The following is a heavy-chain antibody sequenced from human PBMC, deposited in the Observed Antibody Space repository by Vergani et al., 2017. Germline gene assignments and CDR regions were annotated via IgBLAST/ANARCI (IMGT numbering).Heavy chain of an antibody. CDR2: INPNSGGT. Sequence: QVQLVQSGAEVKKPGASVKVSCKASGDTFTGYYMYWVRQAPGQGLEWMGWINPNSGGTNYAQKFQGRVTMTRDMSISTAYMELSRLRSDDTAVYYCARDRGGGYSYMDVWGQGTTVTVSS. CDR3: ARDRGGGYSYMDV. J-gene: IGHJ6*02. V-gene: IGHV1-2*02. D-gene: IGHD5-18*01. CDR1: GDTFTGYY.